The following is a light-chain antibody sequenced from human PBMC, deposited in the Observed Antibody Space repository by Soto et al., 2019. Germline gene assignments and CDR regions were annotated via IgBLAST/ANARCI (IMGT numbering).Light chain of an antibody. Sequence: QAVLTQPPSASGTPGQRVTISCSGNSSNIGNNYVYWYQQLPGTAPKLLIYRDDQRPSGVSDRFSGSKSGTSASLAISGLRSEDEADYYCETWDDTLNVYVVFGGGTKVTVL. CDR1: SSNIGNNY. CDR2: RDD. CDR3: ETWDDTLNVYVV. J-gene: IGLJ2*01. V-gene: IGLV1-47*01.